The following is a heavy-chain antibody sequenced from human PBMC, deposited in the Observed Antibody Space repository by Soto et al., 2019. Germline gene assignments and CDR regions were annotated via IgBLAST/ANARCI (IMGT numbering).Heavy chain of an antibody. V-gene: IGHV1-8*01. J-gene: IGHJ4*02. D-gene: IGHD4-17*01. Sequence: QVQLVQSGAEVKKPGASVKVSCKASGYTFTSYDINWVRQATGQGLEWMGWVNTNRGNTGYAQKFQRRLTMTRNTFISTAYMELSSLRSEDTAVYYCARTLYGDNVDYWGQGTLVTVSS. CDR2: VNTNRGNT. CDR1: GYTFTSYD. CDR3: ARTLYGDNVDY.